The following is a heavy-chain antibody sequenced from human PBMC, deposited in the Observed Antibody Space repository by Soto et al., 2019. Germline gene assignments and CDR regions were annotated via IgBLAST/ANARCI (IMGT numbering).Heavy chain of an antibody. Sequence: SETLSLTCTVSGDSISSYSWSWIRQPPGKGLEWIGNIYYNGSTNYNPSLKSRVTMSVDTSKNQFSLKLTSVTAADTAVYYCARWLGYGPHFDYWGQGTLVTVSS. D-gene: IGHD5-12*01. J-gene: IGHJ4*02. V-gene: IGHV4-59*08. CDR2: IYYNGST. CDR1: GDSISSYS. CDR3: ARWLGYGPHFDY.